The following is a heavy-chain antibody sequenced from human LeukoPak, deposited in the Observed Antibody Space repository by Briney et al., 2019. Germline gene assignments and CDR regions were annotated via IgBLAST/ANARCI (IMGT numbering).Heavy chain of an antibody. CDR2: ISSSSSTI. D-gene: IGHD3-22*01. Sequence: GGSLRLSCAASGFTFSSYSMNWVRQAPGKGLEWVSYISSSSSTIYYADSVKGRFTISRDNAKNSLYLQMNSLRAEDTAVYYCARDYFTIDDYYDSSGYAFDIWGQGTMVTVSS. V-gene: IGHV3-48*01. CDR1: GFTFSSYS. CDR3: ARDYFTIDDYYDSSGYAFDI. J-gene: IGHJ3*02.